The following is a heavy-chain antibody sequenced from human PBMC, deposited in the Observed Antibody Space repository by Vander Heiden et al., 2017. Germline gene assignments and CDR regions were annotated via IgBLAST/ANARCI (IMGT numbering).Heavy chain of an antibody. CDR3: ARPTAGY. CDR2: MFYTGST. Sequence: QLQLQEPVPVLVKSPATPPPTCIVSVGSISISSRFGGWIRQSPGKGLEWIGSMFYTGSTYYSPSLQSRVTISVDMSRNQFSLRLTSVTAADTGVYYCARPTAGYWGQGTRVTVSS. J-gene: IGHJ4*02. V-gene: IGHV4-39*01. CDR1: VGSISISSRF.